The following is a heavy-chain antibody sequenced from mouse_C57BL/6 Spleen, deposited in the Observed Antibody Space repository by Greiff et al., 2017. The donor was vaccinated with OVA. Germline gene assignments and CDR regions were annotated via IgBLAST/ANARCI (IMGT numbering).Heavy chain of an antibody. CDR2: IYPSDSET. Sequence: QVQLQQPGAELVRPGSSVKLSCKASGYTFTSYWMDWVKQRPGQGLEWIGNIYPSDSETHYNQKFKDKATLTVDKSSSTAYMQLSSLTSEDSAVYYCAREGNSGYFDVWGTGTTVTVSS. V-gene: IGHV1-61*01. J-gene: IGHJ1*03. CDR1: GYTFTSYW. D-gene: IGHD2-1*01. CDR3: AREGNSGYFDV.